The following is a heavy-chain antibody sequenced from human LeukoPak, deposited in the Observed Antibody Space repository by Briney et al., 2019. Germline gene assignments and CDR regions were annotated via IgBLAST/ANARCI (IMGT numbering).Heavy chain of an antibody. CDR1: GFTFSSYG. CDR3: AKPVYSRGWYASTFDC. Sequence: PGRSLRLSCAASGFTFSSYGMHWVRQAPGKGLEWVAVIWYDGSNKYYADSVKGRFTISRDNSNDTLYLQMNSLTAEDTAVYYCAKPVYSRGWYASTFDCWGQGTLVTVSS. J-gene: IGHJ4*02. V-gene: IGHV3-33*06. CDR2: IWYDGSNK. D-gene: IGHD6-19*01.